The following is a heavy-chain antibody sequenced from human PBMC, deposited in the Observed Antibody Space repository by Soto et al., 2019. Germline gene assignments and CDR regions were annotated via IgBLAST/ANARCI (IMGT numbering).Heavy chain of an antibody. Sequence: GGSLRLSCAASGFTLSNYWMSWVRQAPGKGLEWVANIKQDGSEKYYVDSVKGRFTISRDNAKNSLYLQMNSLRAEDTAVYYCARVGTWIQIWFGLDFDYWGQGTLVTVSS. V-gene: IGHV3-7*01. D-gene: IGHD5-18*01. J-gene: IGHJ4*02. CDR2: IKQDGSEK. CDR1: GFTLSNYW. CDR3: ARVGTWIQIWFGLDFDY.